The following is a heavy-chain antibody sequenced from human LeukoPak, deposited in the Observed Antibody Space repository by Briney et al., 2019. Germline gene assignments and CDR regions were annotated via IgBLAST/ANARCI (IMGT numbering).Heavy chain of an antibody. V-gene: IGHV3-7*01. J-gene: IGHJ4*02. CDR1: GFTFSSYW. D-gene: IGHD1-1*01. CDR3: ARDTDEWYNSPGDY. CDR2: IKQDGSEK. Sequence: SGGSLRLSCAASGFTFSSYWMSWVRQAPGKGLEWVANIKQDGSEKYYVDSVKGRFTISRDNSRNTLYLQMNSLRDDDTGMYYCARDTDEWYNSPGDYWGQGTLVTVSS.